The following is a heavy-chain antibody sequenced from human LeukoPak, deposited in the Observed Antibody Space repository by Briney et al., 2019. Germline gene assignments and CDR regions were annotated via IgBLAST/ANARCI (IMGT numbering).Heavy chain of an antibody. CDR1: GYTFTGYY. V-gene: IGHV1-2*02. D-gene: IGHD3-16*02. CDR3: AREGRYDYVWGSYRPIDY. CDR2: INPNSGGT. Sequence: ASVKVSCKASGYTFTGYYMHWVRQAPGQGLEWMGWINPNSGGTNYAQKFQGRVTMTRDTSISTAYMELSSLRSEDTAVYYCAREGRYDYVWGSYRPIDYWGQGTLVTVSS. J-gene: IGHJ4*02.